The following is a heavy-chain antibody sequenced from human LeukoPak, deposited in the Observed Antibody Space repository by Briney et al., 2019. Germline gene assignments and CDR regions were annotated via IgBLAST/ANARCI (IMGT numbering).Heavy chain of an antibody. CDR1: GGSISSGGYS. V-gene: IGHV4-30-2*01. Sequence: SETLSLTCAVSGGSISSGGYSWSWIRQPPGKGLEWIGYIYHSGSTYYNPSLKSRVTISVDRSKNQFSLKLSFVTAADTAVCYCARGVGDYYDSSGYYSGWGQGTLVTVSS. CDR2: IYHSGST. J-gene: IGHJ4*02. CDR3: ARGVGDYYDSSGYYSG. D-gene: IGHD3-22*01.